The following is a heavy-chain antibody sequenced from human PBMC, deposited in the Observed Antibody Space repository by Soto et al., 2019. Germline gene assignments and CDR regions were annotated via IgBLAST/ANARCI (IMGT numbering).Heavy chain of an antibody. D-gene: IGHD6-13*01. CDR1: GDTLKKYV. CDR2: IIPTFGTA. J-gene: IGHJ5*02. V-gene: IGHV1-69*01. CDR3: AVDYSSTTLTWFDP. Sequence: HVQLVQSGAEVQKPGSSVKVSCKASGDTLKKYVITWVRQAPGQGLEWMGGIIPTFGTAKYAQKFQGRVTITADDSTNSAYIELSGLTSEDTAVYYCAVDYSSTTLTWFDPWGQGTLVTLSS.